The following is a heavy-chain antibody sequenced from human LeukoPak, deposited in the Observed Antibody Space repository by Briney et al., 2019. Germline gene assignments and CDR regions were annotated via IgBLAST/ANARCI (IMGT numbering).Heavy chain of an antibody. Sequence: GRSLRLSCAASGFTFSSYAMHWVRQAPGKGLEWVAVISYDGSNKYYADSVKGRFTISRDNSKNTLYLQMNSLRAEDTAVYYCAKGDIVATPTPIDYWGQGTLVTVSS. D-gene: IGHD5-12*01. V-gene: IGHV3-30-3*01. CDR1: GFTFSSYA. CDR3: AKGDIVATPTPIDY. J-gene: IGHJ4*02. CDR2: ISYDGSNK.